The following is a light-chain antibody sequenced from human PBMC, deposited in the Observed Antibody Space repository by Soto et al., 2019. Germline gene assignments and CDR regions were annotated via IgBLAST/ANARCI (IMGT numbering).Light chain of an antibody. CDR3: VSYTSIITFYV. J-gene: IGLJ1*01. Sequence: QSALTQPASVSGSPGQSITISCTGTSSDVGDYNYVSWYQQHPGKAPKLIIFEVSDRPSGVSNRFPGSKSGNTASLTISGLQAEDEADYYCVSYTSIITFYVFGTGTKVTVL. V-gene: IGLV2-14*01. CDR1: SSDVGDYNY. CDR2: EVS.